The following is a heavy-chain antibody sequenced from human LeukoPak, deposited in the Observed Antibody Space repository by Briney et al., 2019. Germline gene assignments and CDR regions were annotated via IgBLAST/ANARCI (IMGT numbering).Heavy chain of an antibody. CDR1: GFTFTSSA. Sequence: ASVKVSCKASGFTFTSSAMQWVRQARGQRLEWIGWIVVGSGNTNYAQKFQERVTTTRDMSTSTAYMELSSLRSEDTAVYYCAAGGSGSYSHFDYWGQGTLVTVSS. J-gene: IGHJ4*02. CDR3: AAGGSGSYSHFDY. D-gene: IGHD3-10*01. CDR2: IVVGSGNT. V-gene: IGHV1-58*02.